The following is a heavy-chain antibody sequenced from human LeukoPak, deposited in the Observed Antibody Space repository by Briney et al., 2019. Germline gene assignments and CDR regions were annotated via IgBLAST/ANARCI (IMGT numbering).Heavy chain of an antibody. CDR2: ISAYNGNT. CDR3: ARVPRRGYSYGWSY. J-gene: IGHJ4*02. CDR1: GYTFTSYG. Sequence: ASVKVSCKASGYTFTSYGISWVRQAPGQGLEWMGWISAYNGNTNYAQKLQGRVTMTTDTSTSTAYMELRSLRSDDTAVYYCARVPRRGYSYGWSYWGQGTLVTVSS. V-gene: IGHV1-18*01. D-gene: IGHD5-18*01.